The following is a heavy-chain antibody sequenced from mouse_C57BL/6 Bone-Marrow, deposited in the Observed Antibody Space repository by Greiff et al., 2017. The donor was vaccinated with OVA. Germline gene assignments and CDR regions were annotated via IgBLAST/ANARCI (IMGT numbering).Heavy chain of an antibody. V-gene: IGHV14-4*01. CDR2: IDPENGDT. D-gene: IGHD1-1*01. J-gene: IGHJ3*01. Sequence: EVQLQQSGAELVRPGASVKLSCTASGFNIKDDYMHWVKQRPEQGLEWIGWIDPENGDTEYASKFQGKATITADTSSNTAYLQLSSLTSEDTAVYYCTTGRGYYGLFADWGQGTLVTVSA. CDR1: GFNIKDDY. CDR3: TTGRGYYGLFAD.